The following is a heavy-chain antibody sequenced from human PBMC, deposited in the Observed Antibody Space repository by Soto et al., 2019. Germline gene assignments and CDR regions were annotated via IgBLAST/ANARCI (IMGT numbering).Heavy chain of an antibody. CDR3: ASPTWGTSSLKWFDP. J-gene: IGHJ5*02. CDR2: ISYDGSNK. D-gene: IGHD2-2*01. CDR1: GFTFSSYA. Sequence: QVQLVESGGVVVQPGSSLRLSCAASGFTFSSYAMHWVRQAPGKGLEWVAVISYDGSNKYYADSVKGRFTISRDNSKNTLYLQMNSLRAEDPAVYYCASPTWGTSSLKWFDPWGQGTLVTVSS. V-gene: IGHV3-30-3*01.